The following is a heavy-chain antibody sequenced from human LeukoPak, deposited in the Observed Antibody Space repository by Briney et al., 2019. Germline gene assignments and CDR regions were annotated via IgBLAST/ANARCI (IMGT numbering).Heavy chain of an antibody. D-gene: IGHD1-7*01. V-gene: IGHV3-7*01. CDR3: VGWGISGITNH. CDR2: TKQDGSEK. Sequence: GGSLRLSCAASELTSSTSWMSWVRQAPGKGLEWVAQTKQDGSEKYYVDSVKGRFTTSRDKNSLFLQMNSVRAEDTAVYYCVGWGISGITNHWGQGTPVTVSS. CDR1: ELTSSTSW. J-gene: IGHJ4*02.